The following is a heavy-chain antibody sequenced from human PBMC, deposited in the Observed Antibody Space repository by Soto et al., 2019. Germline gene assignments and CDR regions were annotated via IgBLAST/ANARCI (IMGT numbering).Heavy chain of an antibody. CDR3: ARVWRGVDPYYYYGMDV. V-gene: IGHV4-31*03. CDR1: GGSISSGGYY. D-gene: IGHD3-10*01. Sequence: QVQLQESGPGLVKPSQTLSLTCTVSGGSISSGGYYWSWIRQHPGKGLEWIGYIYYSESTYYNPSLKSRVTISVDTSKNQFSLKLSSVTAADTAVYYCARVWRGVDPYYYYGMDVWGQGTTVTVSS. CDR2: IYYSEST. J-gene: IGHJ6*02.